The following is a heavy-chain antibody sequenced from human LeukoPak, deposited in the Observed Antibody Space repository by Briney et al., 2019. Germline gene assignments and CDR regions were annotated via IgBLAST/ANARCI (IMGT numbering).Heavy chain of an antibody. Sequence: SETLSLTCTVSGGSISSSSYYWGWIRQPPGKGLEWIGSIYYSGSTYYNPSLKSRVTISVDTSKNQFSLKLSSVTAADTAVYYCARDLSPSAGLDYWGQGTLVTVSS. D-gene: IGHD6-13*01. CDR3: ARDLSPSAGLDY. CDR1: GGSISSSSYY. CDR2: IYYSGST. J-gene: IGHJ4*02. V-gene: IGHV4-39*07.